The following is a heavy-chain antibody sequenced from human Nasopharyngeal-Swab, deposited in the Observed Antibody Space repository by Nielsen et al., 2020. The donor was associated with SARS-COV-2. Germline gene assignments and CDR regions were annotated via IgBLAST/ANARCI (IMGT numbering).Heavy chain of an antibody. D-gene: IGHD3-3*01. V-gene: IGHV3-30*04. J-gene: IGHJ6*03. CDR3: ARDSVYNFGVFIITTSFMDV. CDR1: GFTFSSFA. Sequence: GESLKISCAASGFTFSSFAMHWVRQAPGKGLEWMGLISYDGSHENYADSVRGRFTISRDNSKDTVHLQMNSLRPEDTAVYYCARDSVYNFGVFIITTSFMDVWGKGTTVTVSS. CDR2: ISYDGSHE.